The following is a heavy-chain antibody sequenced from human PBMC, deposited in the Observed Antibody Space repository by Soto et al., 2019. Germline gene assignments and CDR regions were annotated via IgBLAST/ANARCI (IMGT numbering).Heavy chain of an antibody. V-gene: IGHV1-3*01. J-gene: IGHJ6*02. CDR3: AREKTSYGMDV. CDR1: GYTFTSYA. CDR2: INAGNGNT. Sequence: ASVKVSCKASGYTFTSYAMHWVRQAPGQRLEWMGWINAGNGNTKYSQKFQGRVTITRDTSASTAYMELSSLRSDDTALYYCAREKTSYGMDVWGQGTTVTVSS.